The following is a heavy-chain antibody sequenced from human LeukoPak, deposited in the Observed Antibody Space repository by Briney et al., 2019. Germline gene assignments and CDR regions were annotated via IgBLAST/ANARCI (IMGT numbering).Heavy chain of an antibody. J-gene: IGHJ4*02. CDR2: ISYDGSNK. CDR3: ARGIDYYDSSGYLGY. V-gene: IGHV3-30-3*01. D-gene: IGHD3-22*01. CDR1: GFTFSSYA. Sequence: GGSLRLSCAASGFTFSSYAMHWVRQAPGKGLEWVAVISYDGSNKYYADSVKGRFTISRDNSKNTLYLQMNSLRAEDTAVYYCARGIDYYDSSGYLGYWGQGTLVTVSS.